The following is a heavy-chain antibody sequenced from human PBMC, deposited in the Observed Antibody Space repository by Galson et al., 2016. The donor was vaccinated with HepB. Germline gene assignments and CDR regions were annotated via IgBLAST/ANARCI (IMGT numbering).Heavy chain of an antibody. CDR2: ISGYNSNT. CDR1: GYTFTSFG. Sequence: SVKVSCKASGYTFTSFGISWVRQAPGQGLEWMGWISGYNSNTKYAQKFQDRVTMTTDTSTNTAYMDLRSLRSDDTAVYYCARDGARGFWSTYRRYQKASLDYWGQGTLVTVSS. V-gene: IGHV1-18*04. J-gene: IGHJ4*02. D-gene: IGHD3-3*01. CDR3: ARDGARGFWSTYRRYQKASLDY.